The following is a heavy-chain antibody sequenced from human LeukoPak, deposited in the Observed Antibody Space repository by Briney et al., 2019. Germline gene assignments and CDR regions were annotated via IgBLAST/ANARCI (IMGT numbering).Heavy chain of an antibody. CDR2: IHSGGDI. V-gene: IGHV3-53*01. J-gene: IGHJ5*02. CDR1: AFTVTSYF. D-gene: IGHD1-1*01. CDR3: VQGRGDR. Sequence: PGGSLRLSCAASAFTVTSYFMGWVRQAPGKGLEWVSIIHSGGDIYYADSVKGRFTITRDTSKSTVFLQMNSLRAEDTAVYYFVQGRGDRWGQGTLVTVSS.